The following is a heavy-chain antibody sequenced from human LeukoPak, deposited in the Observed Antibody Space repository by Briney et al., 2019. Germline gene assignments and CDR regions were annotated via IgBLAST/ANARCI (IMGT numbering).Heavy chain of an antibody. CDR2: INGDGSTI. Sequence: PGGSLRLACASCGFTFSSYWMHWVRQAPGKGLVWVSHINGDGSTIRYVGSVEGRFTISRDNAKNTLYLQMNSLRAEDTAVYYCVRVVHSWDLGYWGQGTLVTVSS. D-gene: IGHD1-26*01. V-gene: IGHV3-74*01. CDR3: VRVVHSWDLGY. J-gene: IGHJ4*02. CDR1: GFTFSSYW.